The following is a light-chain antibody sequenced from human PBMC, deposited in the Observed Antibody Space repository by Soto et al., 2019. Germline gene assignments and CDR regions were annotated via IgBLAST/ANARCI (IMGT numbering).Light chain of an antibody. Sequence: TVLTQSPGTLSLSPGERATLSCRASQSVRSNLAWYQQKPGQAPRLLIYGASTRATGIPARFSGSGSGTEFTLTISSLQSEDFALYYCQQYNTWPPTFGQGTKVDIK. V-gene: IGKV3-15*01. CDR3: QQYNTWPPT. CDR2: GAS. CDR1: QSVRSN. J-gene: IGKJ1*01.